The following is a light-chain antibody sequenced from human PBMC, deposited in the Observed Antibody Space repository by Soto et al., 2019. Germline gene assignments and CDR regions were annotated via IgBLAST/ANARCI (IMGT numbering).Light chain of an antibody. V-gene: IGKV3-11*01. CDR1: QSVGTY. J-gene: IGKJ4*01. Sequence: EIVLTQSPATLSLSPGERATLSCRASQSVGTYLVWYQQKPGQAPRLLIYDASKRATGIPERFSGSGSGTEYTLTTSSLEPEDVSVYYCQQRSDWHRAFGGGTKVE. CDR2: DAS. CDR3: QQRSDWHRA.